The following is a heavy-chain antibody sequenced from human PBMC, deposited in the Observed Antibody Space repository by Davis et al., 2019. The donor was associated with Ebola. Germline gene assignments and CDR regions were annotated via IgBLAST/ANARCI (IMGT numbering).Heavy chain of an antibody. CDR3: ARGLMKLGPFGY. J-gene: IGHJ4*02. Sequence: GGSLRLSCAASGFTFSSYAMHWVRQAPGKGLEWVAVIWYDGSNKYYADSVKGRFTISRDNSKNTLYLQMNSLRAEDTAVYYCARGLMKLGPFGYWGQGTLVTVSS. CDR2: IWYDGSNK. V-gene: IGHV3-33*08. D-gene: IGHD7-27*01. CDR1: GFTFSSYA.